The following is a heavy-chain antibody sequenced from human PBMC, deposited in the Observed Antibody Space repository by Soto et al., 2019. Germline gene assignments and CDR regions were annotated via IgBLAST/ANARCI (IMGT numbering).Heavy chain of an antibody. Sequence: ASVKVSCKASGYTFTAYYMYWVRQAPGQGLEWMGWINPNSGGTNYAQKFQGWVTMTRGTSISTAYMDLSRLRSDDTAVYFCARGADILTGSYGMDVWGQGTTVTVSS. V-gene: IGHV1-2*04. CDR1: GYTFTAYY. CDR3: ARGADILTGSYGMDV. D-gene: IGHD3-9*01. J-gene: IGHJ6*02. CDR2: INPNSGGT.